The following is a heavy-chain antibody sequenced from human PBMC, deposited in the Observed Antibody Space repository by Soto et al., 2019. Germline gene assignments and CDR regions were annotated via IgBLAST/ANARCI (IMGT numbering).Heavy chain of an antibody. CDR2: IIPIFGTA. CDR1: GGTFSSYA. V-gene: IGHV1-69*01. CDR3: ASPRGQAYCGGDCYSGWFDP. Sequence: QVQLVQSGAEVKKTGSSVKVSCKASGGTFSSYAISWVRQAPGQGLEWMGGIIPIFGTANYAQKFQGRVTITADESTSTAYMELSSLRSEDTAVYYCASPRGQAYCGGDCYSGWFDPWGQGTLVTVSS. D-gene: IGHD2-21*02. J-gene: IGHJ5*02.